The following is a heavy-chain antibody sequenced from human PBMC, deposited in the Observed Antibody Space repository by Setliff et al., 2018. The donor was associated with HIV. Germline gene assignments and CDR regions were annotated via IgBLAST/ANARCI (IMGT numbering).Heavy chain of an antibody. CDR3: ARGSSTVYNYYMDV. V-gene: IGHV4-31*03. J-gene: IGHJ6*03. CDR1: GGSISSDAYY. D-gene: IGHD1-26*01. CDR2: IYYSGST. Sequence: SETLSLTCTVSGGSISSDAYYWSWIRQCPGKGLEWIGYIYYSGSTYYNPSLKSRITISVDSSKNQLSLKLSSVTAADTAVYYCARGSSTVYNYYMDVWGKGTTVTVSS.